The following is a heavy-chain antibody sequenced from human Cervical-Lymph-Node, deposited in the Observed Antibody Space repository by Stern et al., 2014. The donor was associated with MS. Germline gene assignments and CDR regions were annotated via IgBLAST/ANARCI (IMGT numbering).Heavy chain of an antibody. CDR1: GFTFSNFA. CDR2: KSTDGSAQ. Sequence: VQLVESGGGLVQPGRSLRLSCAVSGFTFSNFAMNLLRQAPVTGLEWEAAKSTDGSAQNYADSVKGRFTISRDNSKNTLYLEMNRLRIEDTAIYYCARDFGYWGQGTLVSVSP. V-gene: IGHV3-30-3*01. CDR3: ARDFGY. J-gene: IGHJ4*02.